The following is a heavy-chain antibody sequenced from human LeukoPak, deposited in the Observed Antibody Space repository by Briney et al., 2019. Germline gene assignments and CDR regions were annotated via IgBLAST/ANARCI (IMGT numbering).Heavy chain of an antibody. CDR1: GFTFSSYS. D-gene: IGHD3-3*01. V-gene: IGHV3-48*01. CDR3: ASARDPLWSGFPVPPGLQH. CDR2: ISGSSSTV. J-gene: IGHJ1*01. Sequence: GGSLRLSCAASGFTFSSYSMIWVRQAPGKGLEWVSYISGSSSTVSYADSVKGRFTISRDNARNSLYLQMNSLRAEDTAVYYCASARDPLWSGFPVPPGLQHWGQGTLVIVSS.